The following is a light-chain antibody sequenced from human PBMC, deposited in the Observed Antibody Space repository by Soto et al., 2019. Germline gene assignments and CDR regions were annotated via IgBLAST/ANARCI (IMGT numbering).Light chain of an antibody. Sequence: EIVMTQSPVTLSASPGERVTLSCRTNKSISSNLAWYQQKRGQAPRLLISGVSTRASGVPDRFSGSGSVAEFTLTISSLQSEDFAVYYCQQYDTWPLTFGGGTKV. CDR2: GVS. J-gene: IGKJ4*01. CDR1: KSISSN. V-gene: IGKV3-15*01. CDR3: QQYDTWPLT.